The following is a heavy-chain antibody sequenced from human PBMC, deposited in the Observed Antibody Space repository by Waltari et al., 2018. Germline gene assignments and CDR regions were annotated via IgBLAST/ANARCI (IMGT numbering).Heavy chain of an antibody. D-gene: IGHD4-4*01. CDR3: AREGLTEEAAY. J-gene: IGHJ4*02. CDR1: AFPFPHFW. CDR2: IKHDGSET. V-gene: IGHV3-7*01. Sequence: EVELVESAGDLVQRGGSLRPSRLPYAFPFPHFWVAWVRPVPGKGLQWLAHIKHDGSETYHVDSVKGRFTISRDNARNSLYLEMDRLRVEDTGVYYCAREGLTEEAAYWGQGTLVRLL.